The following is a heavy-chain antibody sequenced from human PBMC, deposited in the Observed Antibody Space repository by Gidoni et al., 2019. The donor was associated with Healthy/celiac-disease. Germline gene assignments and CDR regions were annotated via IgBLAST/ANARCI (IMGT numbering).Heavy chain of an antibody. J-gene: IGHJ4*02. D-gene: IGHD6-19*01. CDR1: GGSISSSSYY. V-gene: IGHV4-39*01. CDR2: IYYSGST. CDR3: ARRGSGWLRGGFDY. Sequence: QLQLQASGPGLVKPSETLSLTCTVSGGSISSSSYYWGWIRQPPAKGLEWIGSIYYSGSTYYNPSLKSRVTISVDTSKNQFSLKLSSVTAADTAVYYCARRGSGWLRGGFDYWGQGTLVTVSS.